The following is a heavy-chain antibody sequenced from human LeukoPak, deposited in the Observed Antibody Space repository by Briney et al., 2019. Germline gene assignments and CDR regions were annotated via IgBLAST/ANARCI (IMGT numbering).Heavy chain of an antibody. J-gene: IGHJ4*02. CDR1: GFTFSDYY. Sequence: SGGSLRLSCAASGFTFSDYYMSWIRQAPGKGLEWVSYISSSGSTIYYADSVKGRFTISRDNAKNSLYLQMNSLRAEDTAVYYCARGAPRGTIFGVGGWGQGTLVTVSP. CDR3: ARGAPRGTIFGVGG. V-gene: IGHV3-11*01. CDR2: ISSSGSTI. D-gene: IGHD3-3*01.